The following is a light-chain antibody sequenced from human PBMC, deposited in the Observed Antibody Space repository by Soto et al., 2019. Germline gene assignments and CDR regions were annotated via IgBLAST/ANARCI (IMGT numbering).Light chain of an antibody. J-gene: IGLJ2*01. CDR1: SSDVGGYNY. CDR2: DVD. V-gene: IGLV2-14*03. Sequence: LTQPASISGSPGQSITISCTGTSSDVGGYNYVSWYQQYPGKAPKLMIYDVDNRPSGVSNRFSGSKSGKTASLTISGLQAEDEADYYCSSYTSSSTVIFGGGTKVTVL. CDR3: SSYTSSSTVI.